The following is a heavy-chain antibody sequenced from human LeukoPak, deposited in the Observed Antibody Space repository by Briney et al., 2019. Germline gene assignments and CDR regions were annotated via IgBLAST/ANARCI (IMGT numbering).Heavy chain of an antibody. CDR1: GGPISSGDYY. CDR2: IYYSGST. CDR3: ARDCSSTSCRPN. Sequence: SQTLSLTCTVSGGPISSGDYYWSWIRQPPGKGLEWIGYIYYSGSTYYNPSLKSRVTISVDTSKNQFSLKLSSVTAADTAVYYCARDCSSTSCRPNWGQGTLVTVSS. V-gene: IGHV4-30-4*01. D-gene: IGHD2-2*01. J-gene: IGHJ4*02.